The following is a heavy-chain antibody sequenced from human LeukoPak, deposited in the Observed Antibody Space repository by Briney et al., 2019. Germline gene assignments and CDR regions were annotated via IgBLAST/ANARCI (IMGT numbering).Heavy chain of an antibody. Sequence: GGSLRLSCAASGFTFSTYSMNWVRQAPGKGLEWVSSISSNNRYIYYADSVKGRFTISRDNAKNSLYLQMSSLRDEDTAVYYCARGLEGYRGYGFDYWGQGTLVTVSS. J-gene: IGHJ4*02. CDR1: GFTFSTYS. CDR2: ISSNNRYI. CDR3: ARGLEGYRGYGFDY. V-gene: IGHV3-21*01. D-gene: IGHD5-18*01.